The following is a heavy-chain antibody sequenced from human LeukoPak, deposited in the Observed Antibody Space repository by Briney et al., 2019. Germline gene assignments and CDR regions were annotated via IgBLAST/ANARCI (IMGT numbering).Heavy chain of an antibody. V-gene: IGHV3-7*01. J-gene: IGHJ5*01. CDR3: AKEGAYPIITYDS. Sequence: GGSLRPSCAASRFTFSSYWMNWVRQAPGKGLEWVANIKRDGNEKNYVDSVRGRFSISRDNAKNSLYLQMDSLRAEDTAVYYCAKEGAYPIITYDSWGQGALVTVSS. CDR1: RFTFSSYW. CDR2: IKRDGNEK. D-gene: IGHD3-10*01.